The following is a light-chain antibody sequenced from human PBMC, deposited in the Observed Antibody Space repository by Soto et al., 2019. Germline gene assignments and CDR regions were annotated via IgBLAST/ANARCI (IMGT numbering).Light chain of an antibody. CDR2: EVN. J-gene: IGLJ1*01. CDR3: CSYAGSRTFV. V-gene: IGLV2-23*02. CDR1: SGDVGNFDL. Sequence: QSALTQPASVSGSPGQSITISCTGTSGDVGNFDLVSWYQQHPGKAPKLIIYEVNKRPSAVSNRFSGSKSDNTASLTISGLQAEDEADYYCCSYAGSRTFVFGTGTKVTV.